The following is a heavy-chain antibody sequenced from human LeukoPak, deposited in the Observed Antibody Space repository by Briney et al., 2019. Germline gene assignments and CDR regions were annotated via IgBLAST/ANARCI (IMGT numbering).Heavy chain of an antibody. D-gene: IGHD6-13*01. Sequence: KPSETLSLTCSVSGGSISSNYWSWIRQPPRKGLEWIGNIYYSGSTNCNPSLKSRVTISVDTSKNQFSLKLSSVTAADTAVYYCARVQQQLLPFDYWGQGILVTVSS. CDR3: ARVQQQLLPFDY. CDR2: IYYSGST. J-gene: IGHJ4*02. CDR1: GGSISSNY. V-gene: IGHV4-59*01.